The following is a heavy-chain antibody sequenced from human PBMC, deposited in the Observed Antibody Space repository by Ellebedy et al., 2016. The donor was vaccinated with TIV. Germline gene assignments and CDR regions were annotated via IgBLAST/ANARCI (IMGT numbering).Heavy chain of an antibody. V-gene: IGHV3-53*01. D-gene: IGHD2-2*01. CDR3: AREGYCSGTSCYSGFRWFDP. CDR1: GFTVSSNY. Sequence: GGSLRLSXAASGFTVSSNYMSWVRQAPGKGLEWVSVIYSGGSTYYADSVKGRFTISRDNSKNTLYLQMNSLRAEDTAVYYCAREGYCSGTSCYSGFRWFDPWGQGTLVTVSS. CDR2: IYSGGST. J-gene: IGHJ5*02.